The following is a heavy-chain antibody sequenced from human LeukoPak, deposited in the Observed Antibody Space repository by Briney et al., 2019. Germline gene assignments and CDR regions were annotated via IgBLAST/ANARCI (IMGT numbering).Heavy chain of an antibody. CDR2: ISSNGGST. CDR1: GFTFGSYA. D-gene: IGHD1-26*01. V-gene: IGHV3-64*01. CDR3: ARVSAREAFDI. Sequence: PGGSLRLSCAASGFTFGSYAMHWVRQAPGKGLEYVSAISSNGGSTYYANSVKGRFTISRDNSKNTLYLQMGSLRAEDMAVYYCARVSAREAFDIWGQGTMVTVSS. J-gene: IGHJ3*02.